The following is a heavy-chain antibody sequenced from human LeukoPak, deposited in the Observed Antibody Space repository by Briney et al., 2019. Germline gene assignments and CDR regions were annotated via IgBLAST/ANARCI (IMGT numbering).Heavy chain of an antibody. CDR1: GFIFSSYA. D-gene: IGHD6-6*01. Sequence: GGSLRLSCAASGFIFSSYAMSWVRQAPGKGLEWVSAISGSGGSTYYADSVKGRFTISRDNSKNTLYLQMNSLRAEDTAVYYCAKPFEYSSSSGFDYWGQGTLVTVSS. J-gene: IGHJ4*02. CDR3: AKPFEYSSSSGFDY. CDR2: ISGSGGST. V-gene: IGHV3-23*01.